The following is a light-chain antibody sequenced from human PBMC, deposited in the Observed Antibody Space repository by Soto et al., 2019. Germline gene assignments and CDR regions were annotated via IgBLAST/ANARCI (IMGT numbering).Light chain of an antibody. CDR3: SSYAGSNTVV. CDR2: EVS. J-gene: IGLJ2*01. CDR1: SSDVGGYNY. Sequence: QSVLTQPPSASGSPGQSVTISCTGTSSDVGGYNYVSWYQQHPGKAPKLMIYEVSKRPSGVPDRFSGSKSGNTASLTVSGLQAEDDDDYYCSSYAGSNTVVFGGGTKLTVL. V-gene: IGLV2-8*01.